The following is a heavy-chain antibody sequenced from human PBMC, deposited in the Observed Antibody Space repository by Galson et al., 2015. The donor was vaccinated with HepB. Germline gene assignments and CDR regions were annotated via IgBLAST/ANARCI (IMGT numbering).Heavy chain of an antibody. CDR3: ARHRGYSSGWSPWGD. J-gene: IGHJ4*02. D-gene: IGHD6-19*01. Sequence: QSGAEVKKPGESLRISCKGSGYSFTSYWISWVRQMPGKGLEWMGRIDPSDSYTNYSPSFQGHVTISADKSISTAYLQWSSLKASDTAMYYCARHRGYSSGWSPWGDWGQGTLVTVSS. CDR2: IDPSDSYT. V-gene: IGHV5-10-1*01. CDR1: GYSFTSYW.